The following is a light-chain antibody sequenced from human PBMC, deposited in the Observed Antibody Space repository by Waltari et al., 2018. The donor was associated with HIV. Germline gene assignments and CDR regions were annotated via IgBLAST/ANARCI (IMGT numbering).Light chain of an antibody. V-gene: IGLV3-10*01. J-gene: IGLJ2*01. CDR1: DLPKKY. Sequence: SFELTQPPSVSVSPGQTARITCPGDDLPKKYVYWYQQRSGQAPVMVIYEDVQRPYGIPERFSGSSSGTVATLTISGAQVDDEADYYCFSTDTINNPLFGGGTKLTVL. CDR2: EDV. CDR3: FSTDTINNPL.